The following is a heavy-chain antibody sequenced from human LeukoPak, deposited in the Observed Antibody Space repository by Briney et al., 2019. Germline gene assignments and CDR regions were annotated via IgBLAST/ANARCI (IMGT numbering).Heavy chain of an antibody. J-gene: IGHJ4*02. CDR1: GGSFSGYY. Sequence: LETLSLTCAVYGGSFSGYYWSWIRQPPGKGLEWIGEINHSGSTNYNPSLKSRVTISVDTSKNQFSLKLSSVTAADTAVYYCARHVATYYYDSRRNYFDYWGQGTLVTVSS. V-gene: IGHV4-34*01. CDR3: ARHVATYYYDSRRNYFDY. CDR2: INHSGST. D-gene: IGHD3-22*01.